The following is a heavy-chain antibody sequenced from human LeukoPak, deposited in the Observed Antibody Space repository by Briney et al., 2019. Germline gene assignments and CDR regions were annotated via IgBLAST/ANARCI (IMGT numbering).Heavy chain of an antibody. CDR3: ARDSAAYYDSSGYYYFDY. CDR1: GFTVSSNY. D-gene: IGHD3-22*01. CDR2: ISSSGSTI. V-gene: IGHV3-48*03. Sequence: PGGSLRLSCAASGFTVSSNYMNWVRQAPGKGLEWVSYISSSGSTIYYADSVKGRFTISRDNAKNSLYLQMNSLRAEDTAVYYCARDSAAYYDSSGYYYFDYWGQGTLVTVSS. J-gene: IGHJ4*02.